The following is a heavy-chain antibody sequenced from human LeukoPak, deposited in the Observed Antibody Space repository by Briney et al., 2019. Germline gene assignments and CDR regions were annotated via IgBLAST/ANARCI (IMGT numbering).Heavy chain of an antibody. D-gene: IGHD1-20*01. CDR1: GYTLTELS. CDR2: FDPEDGET. CDR3: ATDSPLTAVDAFDI. V-gene: IGHV1-24*01. J-gene: IGHJ3*02. Sequence: ASVKVSCTVSGYTLTELSMHWVRQAPGKGLEWMGGFDPEDGETIYAQKFQGRVTMTEDTSTDTAYMELSSLRSEDTAVYYCATDSPLTAVDAFDIWGQGTMVTVSS.